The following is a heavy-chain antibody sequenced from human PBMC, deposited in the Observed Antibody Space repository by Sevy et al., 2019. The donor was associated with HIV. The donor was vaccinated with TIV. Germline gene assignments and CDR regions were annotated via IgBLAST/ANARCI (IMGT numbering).Heavy chain of an antibody. CDR2: IWYDGSNT. D-gene: IGHD2-2*01. J-gene: IGHJ4*02. V-gene: IGHV3-33*01. CDR1: GFTFSRYG. CDR3: ARDEGYCSGTSCPGGGNTHGPLDY. Sequence: GGSLRLSCAASGFTFSRYGMHWVRQGPGKGLEWVAVIWYDGSNTYYADSVKGRFTISRDNSKNTLYLQMNSLRAEDTAVYYCARDEGYCSGTSCPGGGNTHGPLDYWGQGTLVTVSS.